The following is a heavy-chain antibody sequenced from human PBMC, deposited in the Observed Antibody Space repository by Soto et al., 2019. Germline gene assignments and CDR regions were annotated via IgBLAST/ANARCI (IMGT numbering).Heavy chain of an antibody. CDR1: GFTFSSYA. CDR3: AKTPPRITMIVVVTFDY. J-gene: IGHJ4*02. V-gene: IGHV3-23*01. CDR2: ISGSGGST. Sequence: LRLSCAASGFTFSSYAMSWVRQAPGKGLEWASAISGSGGSTYYADSVKGRFTISRDNSKNTLYLQMNSLRAEDTAVYYCAKTPPRITMIVVVTFDYWGQGTLVTVSS. D-gene: IGHD3-22*01.